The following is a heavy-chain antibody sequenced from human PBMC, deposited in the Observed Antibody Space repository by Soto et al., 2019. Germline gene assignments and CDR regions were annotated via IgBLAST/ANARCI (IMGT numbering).Heavy chain of an antibody. J-gene: IGHJ4*02. CDR2: IAVGSGYT. CDR1: GFTFTSSA. Sequence: QMQLEQSGPEAKKPGTSVKVSCKASGFTFTSSAFQWVRQARGQRLEWIGWIAVGSGYTNYAQRFQDRVTLTRDMSTATTHMELSRLTSEDTAIYYCAADATAWQQMVPSDYWGQGTLVTVSS. V-gene: IGHV1-58*01. CDR3: AADATAWQQMVPSDY. D-gene: IGHD2-8*01.